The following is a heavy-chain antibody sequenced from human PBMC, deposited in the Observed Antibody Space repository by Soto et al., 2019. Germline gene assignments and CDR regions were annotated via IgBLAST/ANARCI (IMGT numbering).Heavy chain of an antibody. V-gene: IGHV3-74*01. J-gene: IGHJ4*02. Sequence: RLSCAASGFTFSSYWMHWVRQAPGKGLVWVSRINSDGSSTSYADSVKGRFTISRDNAKNTLYLQMNSLRAEDTAVYYCASSGYGGNPLAYWCQGTLVTVSS. CDR1: GFTFSSYW. CDR2: INSDGSST. D-gene: IGHD4-17*01. CDR3: ASSGYGGNPLAY.